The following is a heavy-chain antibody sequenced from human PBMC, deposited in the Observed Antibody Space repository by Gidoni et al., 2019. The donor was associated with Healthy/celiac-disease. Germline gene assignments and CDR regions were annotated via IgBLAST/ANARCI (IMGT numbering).Heavy chain of an antibody. V-gene: IGHV1-69*01. Sequence: QVQLVQSGAEVKKPGSSVKVSCKASGGTFSSYAISWVRQAPGQGLEWMGGIIPIFGTANYAQKFQGRVTITADESTSTAYMELSSLRSEDTAVYYCARSADLYCSSTSCPHTNAFDIWGQGTMVTVSS. CDR2: IIPIFGTA. D-gene: IGHD2-2*01. CDR1: GGTFSSYA. CDR3: ARSADLYCSSTSCPHTNAFDI. J-gene: IGHJ3*02.